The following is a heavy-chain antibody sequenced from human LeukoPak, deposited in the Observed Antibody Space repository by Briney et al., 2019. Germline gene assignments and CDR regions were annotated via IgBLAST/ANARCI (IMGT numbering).Heavy chain of an antibody. J-gene: IGHJ4*02. CDR1: GYTFTSYG. CDR3: ARDANFWSGYYGGGDYYFDY. Sequence: GASVRVSCKASGYTFTSYGISWVRQAPGQGLEWMGWISAYNGNTNYAQKLQGRVTMTTDTSTSTAYMELRSLRSDDTAVYYCARDANFWSGYYGGGDYYFDYWGQGTLVTVSS. V-gene: IGHV1-18*01. D-gene: IGHD3-3*01. CDR2: ISAYNGNT.